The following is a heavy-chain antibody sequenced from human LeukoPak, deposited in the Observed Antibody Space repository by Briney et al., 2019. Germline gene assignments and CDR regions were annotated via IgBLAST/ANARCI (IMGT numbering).Heavy chain of an antibody. CDR1: GFTFDDYA. CDR3: AKDHRPYYDSSGYYDY. V-gene: IGHV3-9*03. CDR2: ISWNSGII. Sequence: GGSLRLSCAASGFTFDDYAMHWVRQVPGKGLEGVSGISWNSGIIVYAESVKGGLTIYRENAKKCLYLQMNSLRAEDMALYYCAKDHRPYYDSSGYYDYWGQGTLVTVSS. D-gene: IGHD3-22*01. J-gene: IGHJ4*02.